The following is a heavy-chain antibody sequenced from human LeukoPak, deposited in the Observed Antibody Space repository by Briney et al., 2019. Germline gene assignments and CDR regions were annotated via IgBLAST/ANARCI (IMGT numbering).Heavy chain of an antibody. V-gene: IGHV4-34*01. CDR2: IYHSGST. Sequence: SETLSLTCAVYGGSFSGYYWSWIRQLPGKGLEWIGEIYHSGSTNYNPSLKSRVTISVDKSKNQFSLKLSSVTAADTAVYYCATKGYYYDSSGYYSWGQGTLVTVSS. J-gene: IGHJ4*02. CDR1: GGSFSGYY. CDR3: ATKGYYYDSSGYYS. D-gene: IGHD3-22*01.